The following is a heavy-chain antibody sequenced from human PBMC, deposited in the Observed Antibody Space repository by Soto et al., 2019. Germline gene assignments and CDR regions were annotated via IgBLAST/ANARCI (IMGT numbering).Heavy chain of an antibody. V-gene: IGHV3-30*18. CDR2: ISFDDNNI. Sequence: GGTLSLSCAVSGFSFSSYAMHWVRQPPGKGLEWVAVISFDDNNIYYADSAVGRFTISRDNSKNTLYLQMNSLRAEDAALYYCAKDVAQLRPHYYFGLDVWGQGITVTVSS. CDR1: GFSFSSYA. D-gene: IGHD2-2*01. J-gene: IGHJ6*02. CDR3: AKDVAQLRPHYYFGLDV.